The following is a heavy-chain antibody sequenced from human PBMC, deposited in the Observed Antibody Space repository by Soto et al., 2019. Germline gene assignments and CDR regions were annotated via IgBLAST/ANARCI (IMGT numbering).Heavy chain of an antibody. CDR3: AKLVGGVKAIGAPGDWLDP. D-gene: IGHD3-3*01. Sequence: QVQLVVSGGGVVQPGDSLRLSCAASGFMFSGYGMHWIRQAPGKGLEWVAVISHDGSEKYYGDSVKGRCTVSRDNSNNTLFLQIDSLRAEDTAVYYCAKLVGGVKAIGAPGDWLDPWGQGTLVTVSS. J-gene: IGHJ5*02. CDR2: ISHDGSEK. V-gene: IGHV3-30*18. CDR1: GFMFSGYG.